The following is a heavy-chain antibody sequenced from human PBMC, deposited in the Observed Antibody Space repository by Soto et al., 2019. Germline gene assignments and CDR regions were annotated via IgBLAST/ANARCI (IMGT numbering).Heavy chain of an antibody. CDR2: IYYSGST. J-gene: IGHJ4*01. CDR3: ARHERLLYFIVGSWSGYTFDY. D-gene: IGHD2-15*01. CDR1: GGSISSYY. V-gene: IGHV4-59*08. Sequence: SETLSLTCSVSGGSISSYYCSWIRQPPGKGLEWIGYIYYSGSTNYNPSLKSRVTISVDTSKNHFSLKLSSVTAADTAVYYCARHERLLYFIVGSWSGYTFDYLGLGAVV.